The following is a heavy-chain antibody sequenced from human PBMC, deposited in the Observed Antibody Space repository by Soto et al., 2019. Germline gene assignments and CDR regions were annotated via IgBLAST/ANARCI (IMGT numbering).Heavy chain of an antibody. CDR3: ARELHGGSYGMDV. Sequence: GSLRLSCAASGFTFSNSDMHWVRQFTGKGLEWVSGITTAGDTYYPGSVKGRFTISREKAKNSLYLQMNSLSAGDTAVYYCARELHGGSYGMDVWGQGTTVTVSS. V-gene: IGHV3-13*01. J-gene: IGHJ6*02. CDR1: GFTFSNSD. CDR2: ITTAGDT.